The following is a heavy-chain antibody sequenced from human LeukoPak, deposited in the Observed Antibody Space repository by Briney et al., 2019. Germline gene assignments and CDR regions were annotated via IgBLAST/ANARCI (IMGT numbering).Heavy chain of an antibody. D-gene: IGHD6-19*01. CDR2: IIPILGIA. J-gene: IGHJ6*02. CDR3: AREGPPGYSSGWYTGPNYYYYGMDV. V-gene: IGHV1-69*04. Sequence: SVKVSRKASGGTFSSYAISWVRQAPGQGLEWMGRIIPILGIANYAQKFQGRVTITADKSTSTAYMELSSLRSEDTAVYYCAREGPPGYSSGWYTGPNYYYYGMDVWGQGTTVTVSS. CDR1: GGTFSSYA.